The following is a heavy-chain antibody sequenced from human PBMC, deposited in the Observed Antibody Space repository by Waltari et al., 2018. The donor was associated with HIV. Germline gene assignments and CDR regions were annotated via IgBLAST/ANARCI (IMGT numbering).Heavy chain of an antibody. V-gene: IGHV4-39*01. CDR3: ARRGDGFNQHARLDH. J-gene: IGHJ4*02. Sequence: QLHLQESGPGLVQPSETLALTCTVSGGSITRNDFYWAWIRQPPGKGLEWIGLMYNSGTTDYNPSLKSRVSMSRDTSKNRFSLRLHSVTAADTTIYYCARRGDGFNQHARLDHWGPGTLVTVSS. CDR1: GGSITRNDFY. CDR2: MYNSGTT. D-gene: IGHD2-2*01.